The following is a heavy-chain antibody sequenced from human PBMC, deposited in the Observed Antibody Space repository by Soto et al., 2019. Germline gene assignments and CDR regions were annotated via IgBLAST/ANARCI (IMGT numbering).Heavy chain of an antibody. CDR3: ARGSEYSYGYHYYGMDV. Sequence: GASVKVSCKASGYRFETYGMTWVRQAPGQGLEWMGWISAYSVDTYNAQKFQDRVAMTTDTSTGTAYMELRGLRSDDTAVYYCARGSEYSYGYHYYGMDVWGQGTTVTVSS. CDR1: GYRFETYG. D-gene: IGHD5-18*01. V-gene: IGHV1-18*01. J-gene: IGHJ6*02. CDR2: ISAYSVDT.